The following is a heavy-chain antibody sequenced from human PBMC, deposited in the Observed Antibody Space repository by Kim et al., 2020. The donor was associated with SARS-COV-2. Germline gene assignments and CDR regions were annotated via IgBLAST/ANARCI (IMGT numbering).Heavy chain of an antibody. CDR2: SGST. Sequence: SGSTNYNPSLKGRVTISVDTSKNQFALKLSSVTAADTAVYYCASNPQMDYWGQGTLVTVSS. J-gene: IGHJ4*02. CDR3: ASNPQMDY. V-gene: IGHV4-34*01.